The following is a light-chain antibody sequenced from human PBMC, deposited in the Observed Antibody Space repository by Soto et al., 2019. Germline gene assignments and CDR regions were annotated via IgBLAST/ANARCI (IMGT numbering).Light chain of an antibody. CDR1: ATDVGAYNY. J-gene: IGLJ2*01. CDR3: SSFTSSTTLL. CDR2: AVT. Sequence: QSALTQPASVSGSPGQSITISCTGTATDVGAYNYVSWYQQHPGRAPKLIIYAVTDRPSGVAERFSGSKSGETASLTISGLQAEDEAHYYCSSFTSSTTLLFGGGTKVTVL. V-gene: IGLV2-14*01.